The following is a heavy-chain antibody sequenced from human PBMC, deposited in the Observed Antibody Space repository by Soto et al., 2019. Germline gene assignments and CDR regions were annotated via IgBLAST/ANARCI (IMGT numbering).Heavy chain of an antibody. D-gene: IGHD2-2*01. CDR2: IYYSGII. CDR3: AREDGGYCSSTSCRKWGYYYYYGMDV. CDR1: GGSISSGGYY. J-gene: IGHJ6*02. V-gene: IGHV4-31*02. Sequence: PSETRSRTWTVSGGSISSGGYYWIWIRQHPGKVLDWIGYIYYSGIIYYNPSLKSRVTISVDTSKNQFSLKLSSVTAADTAVYYCAREDGGYCSSTSCRKWGYYYYYGMDVWGQGTTVTVSS.